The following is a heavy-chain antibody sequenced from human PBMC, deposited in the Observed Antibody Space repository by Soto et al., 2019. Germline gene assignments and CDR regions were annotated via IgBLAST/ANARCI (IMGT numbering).Heavy chain of an antibody. J-gene: IGHJ3*02. Sequence: QVQLQQWGAGLLKPSETLSLTCAVYGGSFSGYYWSWIRQPPGKGLEWIGEINHSGSTNYNPSLKSRVTISVDTSKNQFSLKLSSVTAADTAVYYCARVPNYDFWSGYDSPLDAFDIWGQGTMVTVSS. D-gene: IGHD3-3*01. CDR3: ARVPNYDFWSGYDSPLDAFDI. CDR1: GGSFSGYY. V-gene: IGHV4-34*01. CDR2: INHSGST.